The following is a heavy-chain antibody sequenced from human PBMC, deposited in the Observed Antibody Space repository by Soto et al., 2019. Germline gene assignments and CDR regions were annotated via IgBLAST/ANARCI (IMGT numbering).Heavy chain of an antibody. CDR2: IYSGGST. J-gene: IGHJ4*02. CDR3: ARDPWGAVY. Sequence: EVQLVESGGGLVQPGGSLRLSCAASGFTVSTKYMSWVRQAPGKGLEWVSVIYSGGSTFYGDSVRGRFTISRDNSMNTVNLQMNSLRAEDTAVYYCARDPWGAVYWDQGTLLTVSS. V-gene: IGHV3-66*01. D-gene: IGHD3-16*01. CDR1: GFTVSTKY.